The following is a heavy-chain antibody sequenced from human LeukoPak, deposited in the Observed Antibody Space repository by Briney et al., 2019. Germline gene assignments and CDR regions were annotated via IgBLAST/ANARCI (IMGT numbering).Heavy chain of an antibody. CDR2: INSGGTTT. V-gene: IGHV3-21*06. CDR3: PRGDSRDF. Sequence: GGSLGLSCAACGSAFSTYTMNWARQAPGKGLEWVASINSGGTTTHYAFSVKGRFTISRDNAQNVLYLQMNGLRGDDAAVYYSPRGDSRDFWGQGTLVTVSS. CDR1: GSAFSTYT. J-gene: IGHJ4*02. D-gene: IGHD3-22*01.